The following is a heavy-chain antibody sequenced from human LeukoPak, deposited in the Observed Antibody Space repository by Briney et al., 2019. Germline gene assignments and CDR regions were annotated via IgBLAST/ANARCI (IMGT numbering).Heavy chain of an antibody. CDR3: AKEGVLERYFYYGMDV. CDR1: AFTFRSYA. CDR2: ISGSGGST. V-gene: IGHV3-23*01. D-gene: IGHD1-1*01. J-gene: IGHJ6*02. Sequence: GGSLRLSCAASAFTFRSYAMIWVRQAPGKGLEWVSGISGSGGSTYYSDSAKGRFTISRDNSNNTLYLQMNSLRAEDTAVYFCAKEGVLERYFYYGMDVWGQGTTVTVSS.